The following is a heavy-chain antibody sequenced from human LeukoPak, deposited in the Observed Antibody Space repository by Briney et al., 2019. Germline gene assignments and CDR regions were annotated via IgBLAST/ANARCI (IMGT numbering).Heavy chain of an antibody. CDR3: ARDGLLWFGELFYGMDV. Sequence: PGGSLRLSCAASGFTFSSYSMTWVRKAPGKGLEWVSSISSSSSYIYYADSVKGRFTISRDSAKNSLYLQMNSLRAEDTAVYYCARDGLLWFGELFYGMDVWGQGTTVTVSS. CDR2: ISSSSSYI. J-gene: IGHJ6*02. CDR1: GFTFSSYS. D-gene: IGHD3-10*01. V-gene: IGHV3-21*04.